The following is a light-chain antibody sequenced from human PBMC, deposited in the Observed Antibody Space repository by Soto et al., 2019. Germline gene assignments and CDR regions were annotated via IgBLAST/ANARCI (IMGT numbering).Light chain of an antibody. CDR3: QQYGISPWT. V-gene: IGKV3-20*01. Sequence: EIVLTQSPGTLSLSPGERATLSCRASQSVSSNYLAWYQQKPGQAPRLLIYGASYRATGIPDRFSGSGSGTDFTLTISRLEPEDFAVYYCQQYGISPWTFGQGTKVDIK. CDR1: QSVSSNY. J-gene: IGKJ1*01. CDR2: GAS.